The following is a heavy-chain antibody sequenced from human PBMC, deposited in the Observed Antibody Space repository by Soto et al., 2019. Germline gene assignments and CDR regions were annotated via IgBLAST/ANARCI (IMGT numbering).Heavy chain of an antibody. CDR2: IYYSGRT. J-gene: IGHJ4*02. V-gene: IGHV4-39*01. D-gene: IGHD2-21*02. CDR3: ARQRTTVVTQAYFDH. Sequence: SETLSLTCIVSGESISSSSYYWGWIRQPPGKGLEWIGSIYYSGRTYYNPSFKSRVTISIDTSKNQFSLKLSSVTATDTAVYYCARQRTTVVTQAYFDHWGQGAQVTVSS. CDR1: GESISSSSYY.